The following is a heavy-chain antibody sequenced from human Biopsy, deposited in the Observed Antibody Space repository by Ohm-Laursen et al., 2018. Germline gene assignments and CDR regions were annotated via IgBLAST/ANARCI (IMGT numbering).Heavy chain of an antibody. CDR1: GGPIDSYY. CDR3: ARERQFRFFEGAFDY. D-gene: IGHD3-3*01. CDR2: ISSGGRA. Sequence: SQTLSLTCTVSGGPIDSYYWSWTRQPPGKGLQVIGYISSGGRAKYNPSLKSRLTISLDTSKNQLSLRLSSVTAADSAIYYCARERQFRFFEGAFDYWGQGILVTVSS. V-gene: IGHV4-59*01. J-gene: IGHJ4*02.